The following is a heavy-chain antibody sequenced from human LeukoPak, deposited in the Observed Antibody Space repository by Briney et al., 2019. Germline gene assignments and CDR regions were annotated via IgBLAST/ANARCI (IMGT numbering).Heavy chain of an antibody. J-gene: IGHJ4*02. CDR2: IRSDSGT. V-gene: IGHV3-66*01. CDR1: GLTVSSNY. Sequence: PGGSLRLSCAASGLTVSSNYMTWVRQAPGKGLQWVSIIRSDSGTDYADSVKGRFTISRDSSNNTVFLQMNSLRAEDTAVYYCAGDRAGTLDYWGQGTLVTVSS. CDR3: AGDRAGTLDY. D-gene: IGHD6-19*01.